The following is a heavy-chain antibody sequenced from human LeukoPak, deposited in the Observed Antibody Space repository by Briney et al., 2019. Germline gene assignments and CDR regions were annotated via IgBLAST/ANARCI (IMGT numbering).Heavy chain of an antibody. J-gene: IGHJ3*01. V-gene: IGHV4-39*02. CDR2: IYYGGNT. D-gene: IGHD6-6*01. CDR1: GGSISRSSYY. CDR3: VRDFNLPARLHDAFDL. Sequence: SETLSLTCTVSGGSISRSSYYWGWIRQPPGKGLEWIGSIYYGGNTYYNPSLKSRVTVSVDTSKNQFSLRLSSVTAADTAVYYCVRDFNLPARLHDAFDLWGQGTMVTVSS.